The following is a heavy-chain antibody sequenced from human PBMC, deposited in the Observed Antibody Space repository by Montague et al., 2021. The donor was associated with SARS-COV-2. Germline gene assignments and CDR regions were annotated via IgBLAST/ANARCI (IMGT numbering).Heavy chain of an antibody. CDR3: ARDIAVTVQFDY. J-gene: IGHJ4*02. V-gene: IGHV4-61*02. D-gene: IGHD6-19*01. CDR1: GGSISSGSYY. CDR2: SITGST. Sequence: TLSLTCTVSGGSISSGSYYWSWIRQPAGKGLEWIGLISITGSTNYNPSLKSRFTISVDTSKNQFSLKLSSVTAADTAVYYCARDIAVTVQFDYWGRGTLVTVSS.